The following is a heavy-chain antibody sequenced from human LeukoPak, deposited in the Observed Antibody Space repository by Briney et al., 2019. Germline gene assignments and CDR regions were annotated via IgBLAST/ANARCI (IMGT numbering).Heavy chain of an antibody. D-gene: IGHD2-21*01. J-gene: IGHJ4*02. CDR3: ARGPGISGDHIYPDY. Sequence: SETLCLTCSVSGYSISSGKYWAWIRQTPGRGLEWIGSIYESGSTYYTPSLKSRVTMSVDTSKNQFSLSLTSVTAADTAVYFCARGPGISGDHIYPDYWGQGIQVTVSS. CDR2: IYESGST. CDR1: GYSISSGKY. V-gene: IGHV4-38-2*02.